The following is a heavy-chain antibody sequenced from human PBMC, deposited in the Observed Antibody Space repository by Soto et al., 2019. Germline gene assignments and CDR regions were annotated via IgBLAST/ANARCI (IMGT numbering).Heavy chain of an antibody. V-gene: IGHV3-23*01. CDR2: ISGSGGST. J-gene: IGHJ4*02. CDR1: GFTFSSYA. CDR3: AKDWSSERLFGTNYYFDY. D-gene: IGHD3-16*01. Sequence: GGSLRLSCAASGFTFSSYAMSWVRQAPGKGLEWVSAISGSGGSTYYADSVKGRFTISRDNSKNTLYLQMNSLRAEDMAVYYCAKDWSSERLFGTNYYFDYWGQGTLVTVSS.